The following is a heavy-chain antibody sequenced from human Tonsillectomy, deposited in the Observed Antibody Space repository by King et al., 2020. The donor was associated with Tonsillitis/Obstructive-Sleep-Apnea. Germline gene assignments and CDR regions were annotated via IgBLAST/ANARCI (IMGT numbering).Heavy chain of an antibody. CDR3: AAWDFDF. J-gene: IGHJ4*02. V-gene: IGHV6-1*01. CDR1: GDSGSINSAS. Sequence: VQLQQSGPGLVKPSETLSLTCSISGDSGSINSASWNWIRQSPSRGLEWLGRTYYRSKWYNDYAVSVKSRITINADTSKNPFSLLLNSVTPEDTAVYYCAAWDFDFWGQGTLVTVSS. CDR2: TYYRSKWYN.